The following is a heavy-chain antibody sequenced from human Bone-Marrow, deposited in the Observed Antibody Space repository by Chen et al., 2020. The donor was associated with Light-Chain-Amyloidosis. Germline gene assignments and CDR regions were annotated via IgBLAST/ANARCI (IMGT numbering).Heavy chain of an antibody. V-gene: IGHV3-74*01. J-gene: IGHJ4*02. Sequence: EMQLMESGGALVQPGRSLRLSCVASGFTFSDHWMHWVRQAPGEALVWVSYINSDGRSTTYADSVKGRFTISRDNAKNTLYLQMSSLRADDTAVYYCARDGASTTDLDYWGQGSLVTVSS. CDR2: INSDGRST. CDR1: GFTFSDHW. D-gene: IGHD1-1*01. CDR3: ARDGASTTDLDY.